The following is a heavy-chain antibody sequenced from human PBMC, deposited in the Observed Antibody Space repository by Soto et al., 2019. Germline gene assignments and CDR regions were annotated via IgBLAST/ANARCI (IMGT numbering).Heavy chain of an antibody. Sequence: SETLSLTCTVSGGYVSSGSYYWSWIKQPPGKGLEWIGYIYYSGSTNYNPSLKSRVTISVDTSKNQFSLKLSSVTAADTAVYYCARGSGPNDAFDIWGQGTMVTVSS. CDR3: ARGSGPNDAFDI. D-gene: IGHD2-15*01. CDR1: GGYVSSGSYY. CDR2: IYYSGST. V-gene: IGHV4-61*01. J-gene: IGHJ3*02.